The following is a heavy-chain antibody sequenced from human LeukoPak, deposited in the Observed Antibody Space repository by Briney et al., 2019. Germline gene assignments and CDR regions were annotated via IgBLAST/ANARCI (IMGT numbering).Heavy chain of an antibody. CDR1: GGSISSYY. CDR3: ARDLLSSSGLT. Sequence: LSLTCTVSGGSISSYYWSWIRQAPGKGLEWVSYISSSGSTIYYADSVKDRFTISRDNAKNSLYLQMNSLRAEDTAVYYCARDLLSSSGLTWGQGTLVTVSS. J-gene: IGHJ4*02. D-gene: IGHD6-13*01. V-gene: IGHV3-11*04. CDR2: ISSSGSTI.